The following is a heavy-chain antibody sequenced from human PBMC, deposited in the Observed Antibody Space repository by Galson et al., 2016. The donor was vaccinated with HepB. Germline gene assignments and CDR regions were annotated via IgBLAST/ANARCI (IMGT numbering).Heavy chain of an antibody. D-gene: IGHD1-26*01. V-gene: IGHV4-59*01. CDR2: THYRESN. CDR3: ARYLRGSRPSMFDY. Sequence: SETLSLTCTVSGTSITSYSWSWIRQAPGKGLEWIGQTHYRESNDYNPSLKSRVIMSVDTSKSQFSLKLSSVTAADTAVYYCARYLRGSRPSMFDYWGQGTLVTVSS. J-gene: IGHJ4*02. CDR1: GTSITSYS.